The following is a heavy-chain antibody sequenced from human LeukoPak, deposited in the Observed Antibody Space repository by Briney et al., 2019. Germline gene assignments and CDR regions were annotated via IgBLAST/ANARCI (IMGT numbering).Heavy chain of an antibody. CDR2: IKHDGSEK. Sequence: ETLSLTCAVSGGSISSSNWWSWVRPPPGKGLEWMANIKHDGSEKNYVDSVKGRFTISRDNAKNSLYLQMNSLRAEDTAVYYCATPLDYYDRSDSHQGGDWGQGTLVTVSS. D-gene: IGHD3-22*01. J-gene: IGHJ4*02. CDR3: ATPLDYYDRSDSHQGGD. CDR1: GGSISSSNW. V-gene: IGHV3-7*03.